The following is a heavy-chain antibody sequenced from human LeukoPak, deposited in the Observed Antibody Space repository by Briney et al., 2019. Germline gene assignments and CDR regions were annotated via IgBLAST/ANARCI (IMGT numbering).Heavy chain of an antibody. D-gene: IGHD6-13*01. CDR2: IGGSGGST. J-gene: IGHJ6*03. CDR1: GFTFSSYA. V-gene: IGHV3-23*01. Sequence: GGSLRLSCAASGFTFSSYAMSWVRQAPGKGLEWVSAIGGSGGSTYYADSVKGRFTISRDNSKNTLYLQMNSLRAEDTAVYYCAKDSGAYSSSWWVDYYYYYMDVWGKGTTVTVSS. CDR3: AKDSGAYSSSWWVDYYYYYMDV.